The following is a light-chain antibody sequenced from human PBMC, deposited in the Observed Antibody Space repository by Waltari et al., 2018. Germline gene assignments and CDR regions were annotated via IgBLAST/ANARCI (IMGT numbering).Light chain of an antibody. CDR1: SSDVGGYDY. CDR2: DVS. J-gene: IGLJ1*01. Sequence: QSALTQPASVSGSPGQSITISCTGTSSDVGGYDYVSWYQQHPGKAPKLILYDVSNRPLEVSHRFSGSTSGNTASLTISGLQADDEAEYYCGSYTSSTTLAFGTGTKVTVL. V-gene: IGLV2-14*03. CDR3: GSYTSSTTLA.